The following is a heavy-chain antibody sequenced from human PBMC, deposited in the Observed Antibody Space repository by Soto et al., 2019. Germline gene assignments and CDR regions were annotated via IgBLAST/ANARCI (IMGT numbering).Heavy chain of an antibody. V-gene: IGHV4-39*01. J-gene: IGHJ4*02. CDR1: GESISSSSYF. CDR3: ARQRATVATQGHFAH. D-gene: IGHD3-3*02. CDR2: SYYSWRT. Sequence: SETLSLTCIVSGESISSSSYFWGWFRQPPGHGLERIGSSYYSWRTYYNPSFKSRVTISIDTSKNQFSLKLSSVTATDTTLYYCARQRATVATQGHFAHWGRRPMGAASS.